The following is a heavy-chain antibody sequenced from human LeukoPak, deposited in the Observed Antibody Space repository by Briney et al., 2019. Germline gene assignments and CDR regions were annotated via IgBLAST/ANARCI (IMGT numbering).Heavy chain of an antibody. D-gene: IGHD1-26*01. CDR1: GFTVSSNY. CDR3: GRAARTVTQWDY. J-gene: IGHJ4*02. CDR2: IYSGGTT. Sequence: GGSLTLSCAASGFTVSSNYMSWVRQPPGKGLEWVSAIYSGGTTYYADSVRDRFTISRDTSQNPLYLQMNSLRAEDTAVYYCGRAARTVTQWDYWGQGTRVSISS. V-gene: IGHV3-53*01.